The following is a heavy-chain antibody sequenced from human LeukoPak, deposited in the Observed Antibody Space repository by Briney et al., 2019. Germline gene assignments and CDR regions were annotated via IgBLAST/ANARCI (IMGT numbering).Heavy chain of an antibody. V-gene: IGHV3-30*18. Sequence: PGRSLRLPCAASGFTFSDYGMHWVRQAPGKGLEWVAVISYDGSNKYYADFVKGRFTISRDNSKNTLDLQMDSLRAEDTAVYYCAKSVTRSYYGSGSFSPPHYVMDVWGQGTTVTVSS. D-gene: IGHD3-10*01. CDR1: GFTFSDYG. CDR2: ISYDGSNK. J-gene: IGHJ6*02. CDR3: AKSVTRSYYGSGSFSPPHYVMDV.